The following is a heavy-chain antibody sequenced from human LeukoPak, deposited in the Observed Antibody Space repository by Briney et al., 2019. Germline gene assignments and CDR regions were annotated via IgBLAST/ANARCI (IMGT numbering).Heavy chain of an antibody. CDR3: ARDTGGYWFDP. CDR1: GFTFSSYA. V-gene: IGHV3-30*04. Sequence: PGGSLRLSCAASGFTFSSYAMYWVRQAPGKGLEWVALMSYDGSNKHYADSLKGRFIISRDNSKNTLYLQMNSLRPEDTAVYYCARDTGGYWFDPWGQGTLVTVSS. CDR2: MSYDGSNK. J-gene: IGHJ5*02.